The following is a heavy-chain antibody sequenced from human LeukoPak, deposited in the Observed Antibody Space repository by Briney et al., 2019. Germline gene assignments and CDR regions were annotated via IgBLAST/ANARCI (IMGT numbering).Heavy chain of an antibody. CDR3: ARRRSLSYSSSSVFDY. CDR1: GGSISSSSYY. V-gene: IGHV4-39*01. D-gene: IGHD6-6*01. CDR2: IYYSGST. J-gene: IGHJ4*02. Sequence: SETLSLTCTVSGGSISSSSYYWGWIRQPPGKGQEWIGSIYYSGSTYYNPSLKSRVTISVDTSKNQFSLKLSSVTAADAAVYYCARRRSLSYSSSSVFDYWGQGTLVTVSS.